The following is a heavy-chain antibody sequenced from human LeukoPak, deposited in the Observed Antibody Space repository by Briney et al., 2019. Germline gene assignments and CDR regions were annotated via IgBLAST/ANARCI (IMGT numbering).Heavy chain of an antibody. CDR3: AKGRGYNYGYIFGYFDY. CDR1: GFTFADYA. Sequence: GGTLRLSCAASGFTFADYAMHWVRQTPGKGLEWVSGISWNSGNIDYADSVKGRFTISRDNAKNSLYLQMNSLRAEDTALYYCAKGRGYNYGYIFGYFDYWGQGTLVTVSS. CDR2: ISWNSGNI. D-gene: IGHD5-18*01. V-gene: IGHV3-9*01. J-gene: IGHJ4*02.